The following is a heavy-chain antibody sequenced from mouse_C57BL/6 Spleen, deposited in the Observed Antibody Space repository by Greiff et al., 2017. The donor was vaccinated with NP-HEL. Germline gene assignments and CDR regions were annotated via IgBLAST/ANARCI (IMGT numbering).Heavy chain of an antibody. J-gene: IGHJ1*03. CDR3: ARRVLRYPWYFDV. Sequence: VQLQQSGAELVRPGSSVKLSCKASGYTFTSYWMHWVKQRPIQGLEWIGNIDPSDSETHYNQKFKDKATLTVDKSSSTAYMQLSSLTSEDSAVYYWARRVLRYPWYFDVWGTGTTVTVSS. CDR2: IDPSDSET. D-gene: IGHD1-1*01. CDR1: GYTFTSYW. V-gene: IGHV1-52*01.